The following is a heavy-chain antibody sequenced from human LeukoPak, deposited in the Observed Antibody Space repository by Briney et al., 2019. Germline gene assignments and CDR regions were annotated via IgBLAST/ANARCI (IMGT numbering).Heavy chain of an antibody. J-gene: IGHJ5*02. Sequence: PSETLSLTCAVYGGSFSGYYWSWIRQPPGKGLEWIGEINHSGSTNYNPSLKSRVTISVDTSKNQFSLKLSSVTAADTAVYYCAREGVVCSSTSCYARWFDPWGQGTLVTVSS. CDR2: INHSGST. D-gene: IGHD2-2*01. V-gene: IGHV4-34*01. CDR1: GGSFSGYY. CDR3: AREGVVCSSTSCYARWFDP.